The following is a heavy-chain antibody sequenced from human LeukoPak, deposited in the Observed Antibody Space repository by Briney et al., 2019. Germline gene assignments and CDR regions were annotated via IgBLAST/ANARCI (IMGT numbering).Heavy chain of an antibody. D-gene: IGHD3-10*01. CDR1: GYTFTSYG. V-gene: IGHV1-18*01. Sequence: ASVKVSCKASGYTFTSYGISWVRQAPGQGLEWMGWISAYNGNTNYAQKLQGRVTMTTDTSTSTAYMELSSLRSEDTAVYYCATFFTMVRGVIDAFDIWGQGTMVTVSS. J-gene: IGHJ3*02. CDR3: ATFFTMVRGVIDAFDI. CDR2: ISAYNGNT.